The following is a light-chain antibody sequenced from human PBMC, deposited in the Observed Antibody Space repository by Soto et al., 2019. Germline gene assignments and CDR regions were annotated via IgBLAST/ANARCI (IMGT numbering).Light chain of an antibody. Sequence: IVLTQSPATLSLSPGERATLSCRASQSVSSNLAWYQQKPGQAPRLLIYGASTRATDIPARFSGSGSGTEFTLTISSLQSEDFAVYYCQQYNIWPPWAFGQGTKVDIK. CDR1: QSVSSN. CDR2: GAS. CDR3: QQYNIWPPWA. J-gene: IGKJ1*01. V-gene: IGKV3-15*01.